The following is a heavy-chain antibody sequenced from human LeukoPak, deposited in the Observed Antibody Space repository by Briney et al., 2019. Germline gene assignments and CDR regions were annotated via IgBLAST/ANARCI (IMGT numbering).Heavy chain of an antibody. CDR1: GFTFSSYS. CDR2: ISSSSSYI. D-gene: IGHD3-3*01. J-gene: IGHJ6*02. V-gene: IGHV3-21*04. CDR3: AKDGPPNLRFLEWLSYYYYGMDV. Sequence: PGGSLRLSCAASGFTFSSYSMNWVRQAPGKGLEWVSSISSSSSYIYYADSVKGRFTISRDNAKNSLYLQMNSLRAEDTAVYYCAKDGPPNLRFLEWLSYYYYGMDVWGQGTTVTVSS.